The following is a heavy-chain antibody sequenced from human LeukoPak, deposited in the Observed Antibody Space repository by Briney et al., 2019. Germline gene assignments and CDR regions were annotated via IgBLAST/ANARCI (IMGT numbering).Heavy chain of an antibody. D-gene: IGHD1-26*01. Sequence: GGSLRLSCAASGFTFSSYSMNWVRQAPGKGLEWGSYISSSSSTIYYADSVKGRFTISRDNAKNSLYLQMNSLRDEDTAVYYCARDGGLVGASGALDYWGQGTLVTVSS. CDR3: ARDGGLVGASGALDY. V-gene: IGHV3-48*02. CDR2: ISSSSSTI. J-gene: IGHJ4*02. CDR1: GFTFSSYS.